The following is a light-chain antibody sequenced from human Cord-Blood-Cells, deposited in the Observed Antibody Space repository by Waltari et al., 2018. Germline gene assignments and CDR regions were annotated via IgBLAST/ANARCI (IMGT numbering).Light chain of an antibody. CDR3: QQYYIYPFT. V-gene: IGKV1-8*01. J-gene: IGKJ3*01. Sequence: AIRMTQSPSSFSASTGDRVTITCRASQGISSYLAWYQQKPGKAPKLLIYAASTLQSGVPSRCRGSGSGTDFTLTISCLQSEDFATYYCQQYYIYPFTFGPGTKVDIK. CDR1: QGISSY. CDR2: AAS.